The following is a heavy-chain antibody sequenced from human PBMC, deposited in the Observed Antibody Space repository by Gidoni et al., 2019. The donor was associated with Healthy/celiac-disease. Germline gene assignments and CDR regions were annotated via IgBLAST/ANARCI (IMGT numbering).Heavy chain of an antibody. CDR1: GGSISSSSSY. V-gene: IGHV4-39*01. J-gene: IGHJ4*02. CDR3: ARHDGASSSWYGYFDY. CDR2: IYYSGRP. D-gene: IGHD6-13*01. Sequence: QLQLQESGPGLVKPSETLSLTCTVSGGSISSSSSYWGWIRQPPGKGLEWIGSIYYSGRPYYNPSLKSRVTISVDTSKNQFSLKLSSVTAADTAVYYCARHDGASSSWYGYFDYWGQGTLVTVSS.